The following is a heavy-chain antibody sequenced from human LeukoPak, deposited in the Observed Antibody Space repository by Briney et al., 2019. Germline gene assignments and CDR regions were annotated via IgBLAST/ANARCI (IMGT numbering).Heavy chain of an antibody. CDR2: IFSNGDT. Sequence: GGSPRLSCTASEFTVSRNYMLWVRQAPGKGLEWVSLIFSNGDTHYADSVKGRFTISRYTSKNTVSLQMNSLRVEDTAMYYCTRDQMNYWGQGTLVTVSS. CDR1: EFTVSRNY. CDR3: TRDQMNY. V-gene: IGHV3-53*01. D-gene: IGHD5-24*01. J-gene: IGHJ4*02.